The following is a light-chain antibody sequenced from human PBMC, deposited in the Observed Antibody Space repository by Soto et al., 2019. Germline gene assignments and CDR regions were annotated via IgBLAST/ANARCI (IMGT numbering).Light chain of an antibody. CDR2: KAS. J-gene: IGKJ1*01. V-gene: IGKV1-5*03. Sequence: DIQMTQSPSTLSASAGGRVTITCRASQSISVWLAWYQQKPGKAPKPLIYKASSLESGVPSRFSGSGSGTEFTLTISSLQPDDFATYFCQQYHSFSRTFGPGTRVEIK. CDR3: QQYHSFSRT. CDR1: QSISVW.